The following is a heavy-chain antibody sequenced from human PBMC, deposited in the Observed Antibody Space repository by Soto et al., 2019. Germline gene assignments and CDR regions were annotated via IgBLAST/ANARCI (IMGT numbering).Heavy chain of an antibody. CDR1: GFSISTHA. J-gene: IGHJ4*02. CDR2: FSGRSGDT. V-gene: IGHV3-23*01. D-gene: IGHD6-19*01. CDR3: ARDSSAWPNYFDS. Sequence: PGGSLRLSCVASGFSISTHALTWVRQAPGKGLEWVSSFSGRSGDTYYAASVKGRFTISGDGSKNTVILQMNNLRADDTALYYCARDSSAWPNYFDSWGQGIQVTVSS.